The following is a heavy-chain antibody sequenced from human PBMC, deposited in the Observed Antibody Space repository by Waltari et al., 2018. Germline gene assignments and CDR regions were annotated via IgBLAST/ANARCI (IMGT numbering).Heavy chain of an antibody. CDR2: IYHSAST. CDR1: GYSISSGYY. CDR3: ARGSLLEWLLYPGYFQH. V-gene: IGHV4-38-2*01. D-gene: IGHD3-3*01. J-gene: IGHJ1*01. Sequence: QVQLQESGPGLVKPSETLSLTCAVSGYSISSGYYWGWLRQPPGKGLEWIGSIYHSASTYYNPSLKSRVTISVDTSKNQFSLKLSSVTAADTAVYYCARGSLLEWLLYPGYFQHWGQGTLVTVSS.